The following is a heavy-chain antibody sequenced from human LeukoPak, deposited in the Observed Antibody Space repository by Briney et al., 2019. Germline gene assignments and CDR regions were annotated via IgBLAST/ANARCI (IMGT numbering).Heavy chain of an antibody. CDR3: ARDMIGDTAMVTGPGY. V-gene: IGHV3-33*01. CDR1: GFTFSSYG. D-gene: IGHD5-18*01. CDR2: IWYDGSNK. J-gene: IGHJ4*02. Sequence: GRSLRLSCAASGFTFSSYGMHWVRQAPGKGLEWVAVIWYDGSNKYYADSVKGRFTISRDNSKNTLYPQMNSLRAEDTAVYYCARDMIGDTAMVTGPGYWGQGTLVTVSS.